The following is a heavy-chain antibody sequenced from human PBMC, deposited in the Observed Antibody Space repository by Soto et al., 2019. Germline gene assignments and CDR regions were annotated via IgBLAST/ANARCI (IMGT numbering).Heavy chain of an antibody. V-gene: IGHV3-21*06. D-gene: IGHD4-17*01. CDR1: GFDFDSYT. CDR3: ARDLGDYGDYLYYHYAMDV. CDR2: MSSRGSYI. J-gene: IGHJ6*02. Sequence: GGSPRLSCVASGFDFDSYTIHWVRQAPGKGLEWVSFMSSRGSYIFYADSVKGRFTISRDNAKSILYLQMNSLRAEDTAVYYCARDLGDYGDYLYYHYAMDVWGQGTTVTVSS.